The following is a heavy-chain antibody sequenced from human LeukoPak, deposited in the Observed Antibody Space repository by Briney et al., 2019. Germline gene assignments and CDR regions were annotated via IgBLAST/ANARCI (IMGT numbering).Heavy chain of an antibody. D-gene: IGHD6-19*01. CDR3: AANHGYSSGWSFDY. Sequence: PGGSLRLSCAASGFTFSSYGMHWVRQAPGKGLEWVAVISYDGSNKYYADSVKGRFTISRDNSKNTLYLQMNSLRAEDTAVYYCAANHGYSSGWSFDYWGQGTLVTVSS. CDR2: ISYDGSNK. CDR1: GFTFSSYG. J-gene: IGHJ4*02. V-gene: IGHV3-30*03.